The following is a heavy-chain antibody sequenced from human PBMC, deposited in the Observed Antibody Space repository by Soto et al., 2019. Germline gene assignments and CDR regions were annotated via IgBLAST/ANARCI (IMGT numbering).Heavy chain of an antibody. J-gene: IGHJ6*02. D-gene: IGHD5-18*01. CDR2: ISSSGSTI. V-gene: IGHV3-48*03. CDR1: GFTFSSYE. CDR3: ARDGGIQLWLSGGMDV. Sequence: GSLRLSCAASGFTFSSYEMNWVRQAPGKGLEWVSYISSSGSTIYYADSVKGRFTISRDNAKNSLYLQMNSLRAEDTAVYYCARDGGIQLWLSGGMDVWGQGTTVTVSS.